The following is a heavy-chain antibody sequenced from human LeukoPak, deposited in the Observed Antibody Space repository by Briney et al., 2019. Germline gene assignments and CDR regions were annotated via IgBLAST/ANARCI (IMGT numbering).Heavy chain of an antibody. D-gene: IGHD2-2*01. J-gene: IGHJ5*02. CDR1: GYTFTSYG. Sequence: ASVTVSFKASGYTFTSYGITWVRQAPGQGLAWMGWISAHNGKTNYAQKFQGRVTMTTDTPTSTAYMELRSLRSDDTAVYYCARGDVVVSAAVRFDPWGQGTLVTVSS. CDR2: ISAHNGKT. CDR3: ARGDVVVSAAVRFDP. V-gene: IGHV1-18*01.